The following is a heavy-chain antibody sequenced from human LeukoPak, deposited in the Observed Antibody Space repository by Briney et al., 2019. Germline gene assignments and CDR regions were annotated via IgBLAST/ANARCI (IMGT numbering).Heavy chain of an antibody. V-gene: IGHV1-18*01. CDR2: ISAYNGNT. D-gene: IGHD3-3*01. Sequence: ASVKVSCKASGYTFTSYGISWVRQAPGQGLEWMGWISAYNGNTNYAQKLQGRVTMTTDTSTSTAYMELRSLRSDDTAVYYCARDLTNYYYYYMDVWGKGTTVTVSS. CDR3: ARDLTNYYYYYMDV. CDR1: GYTFTSYG. J-gene: IGHJ6*03.